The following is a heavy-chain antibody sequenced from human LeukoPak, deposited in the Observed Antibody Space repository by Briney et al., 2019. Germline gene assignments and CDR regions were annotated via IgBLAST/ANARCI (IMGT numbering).Heavy chain of an antibody. D-gene: IGHD6-19*01. J-gene: IGHJ4*02. V-gene: IGHV3-7*01. CDR2: IKQDGSEK. CDR1: GFTFSSYW. Sequence: GGSLRLSCAASGFTFSSYWMSWVRQAPGKGLEWVANIKQDGSEKYYVDSVKGRFTISRDNAKNSLYLQMNSLRAEDTAVYYCARGLYSSGWYEGSFDYWGQGTPVTVSS. CDR3: ARGLYSSGWYEGSFDY.